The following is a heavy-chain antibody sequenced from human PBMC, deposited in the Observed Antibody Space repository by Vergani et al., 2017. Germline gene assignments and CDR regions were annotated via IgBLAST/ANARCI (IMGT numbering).Heavy chain of an antibody. CDR3: ARDQWFGELMRGDSFDY. CDR2: INHSGST. D-gene: IGHD3-10*01. Sequence: QVQLQQWGAGLLKPSETLSLTCAVYGGSFSGYYWSWIRQPPGKGLEWIGEINHSGSTNYNPSLKSRVTISVDTSKNQFSLKLSSVTAADTAVYYCARDQWFGELMRGDSFDYWGQGTLVTVSS. V-gene: IGHV4-34*01. CDR1: GGSFSGYY. J-gene: IGHJ4*02.